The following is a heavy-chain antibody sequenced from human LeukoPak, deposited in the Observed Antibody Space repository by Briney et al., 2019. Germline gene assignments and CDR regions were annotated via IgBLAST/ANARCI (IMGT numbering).Heavy chain of an antibody. CDR1: GGSLIPYY. Sequence: PSETLSLTCTVSGGSLIPYYWSWIRQPPGKGLEWIGYIYHSGTTNYSPPLKGRATLSVDTSKSQISLRLSSVTAADTAVYFCARVDSGTYYMPFDYWGQGSLVTVSS. CDR2: IYHSGTT. V-gene: IGHV4-59*01. D-gene: IGHD1-26*01. J-gene: IGHJ4*02. CDR3: ARVDSGTYYMPFDY.